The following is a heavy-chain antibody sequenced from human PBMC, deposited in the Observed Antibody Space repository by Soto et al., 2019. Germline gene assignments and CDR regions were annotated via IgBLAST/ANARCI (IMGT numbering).Heavy chain of an antibody. CDR1: GFTFSSYA. CDR3: AKAYGDYEPFGY. J-gene: IGHJ4*02. V-gene: IGHV3-23*01. CDR2: ISGSGGST. D-gene: IGHD4-17*01. Sequence: EVQLLESGGGLVQPGGSLRLSCAASGFTFSSYAMSWVLQAPGKGLEWVSAISGSGGSTYYADSVKGRFTISRDNSKNTLYLQMNSVRAEDTAVYYCAKAYGDYEPFGYWGQGTLVTLSS.